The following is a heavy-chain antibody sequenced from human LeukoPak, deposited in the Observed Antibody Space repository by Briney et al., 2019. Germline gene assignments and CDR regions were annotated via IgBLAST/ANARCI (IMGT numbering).Heavy chain of an antibody. Sequence: ASVKVSCKASGYPFTGYYMHWVRQAPGQGLEWMGWINPYSGGTNYAQKFQGRVTMTRDTSISTAYMELSRLRSNDTAVYYCVRDRTKYCSSTSCPLDYWGQGTLVTVSS. CDR1: GYPFTGYY. V-gene: IGHV1-2*02. CDR3: VRDRTKYCSSTSCPLDY. D-gene: IGHD2-2*01. CDR2: INPYSGGT. J-gene: IGHJ4*02.